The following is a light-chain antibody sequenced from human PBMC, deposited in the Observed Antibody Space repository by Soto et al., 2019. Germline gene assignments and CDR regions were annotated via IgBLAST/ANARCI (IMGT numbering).Light chain of an antibody. CDR3: QSYDSSLSGSV. J-gene: IGLJ3*02. V-gene: IGLV1-40*01. CDR2: GNT. Sequence: QSVLTQPPSMSGALGKRVTISCTGSSSNIGAGYDVHWYQQLPGTAPKLLIYGNTNRPSGVPDRFSGSKSGTSASLAITGLQAEDEADYYCQSYDSSLSGSVFGGGTKLTVL. CDR1: SSNIGAGYD.